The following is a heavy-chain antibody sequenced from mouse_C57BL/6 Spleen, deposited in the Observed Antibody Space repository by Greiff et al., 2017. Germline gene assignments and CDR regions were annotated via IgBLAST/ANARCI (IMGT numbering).Heavy chain of an antibody. V-gene: IGHV1-5*01. CDR1: GYTFTSYW. CDR3: TSLYYYGSSYAY. D-gene: IGHD1-1*01. CDR2: IYPGNSDT. J-gene: IGHJ3*01. Sequence: EVQLQQSGTVLARPGASVKMSCKTSGYTFTSYWMHWVKQRPGQGLEWIGAIYPGNSDTSYNQKFKGKAKLTAVTSASTAYMELSSLTNEDSAVYYCTSLYYYGSSYAYWGQGTLVTVSA.